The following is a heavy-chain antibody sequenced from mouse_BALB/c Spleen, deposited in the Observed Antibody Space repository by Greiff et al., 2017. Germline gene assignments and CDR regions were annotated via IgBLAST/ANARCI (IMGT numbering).Heavy chain of an antibody. Sequence: VQLQQSGPELVKPGASVKISCKASGYSFTGYFMNWVMQSHGKSLEWIGRINPYNGDTFYNQKFKGKATLTVDKSSSTAHMELRSLASEDSAVYYCARGDGNYYFDYWGQGTTLTVSS. V-gene: IGHV1-20*02. CDR1: GYSFTGYF. CDR3: ARGDGNYYFDY. CDR2: INPYNGDT. D-gene: IGHD2-1*01. J-gene: IGHJ2*01.